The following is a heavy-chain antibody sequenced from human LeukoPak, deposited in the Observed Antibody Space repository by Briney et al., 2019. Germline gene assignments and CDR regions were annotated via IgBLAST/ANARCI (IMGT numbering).Heavy chain of an antibody. CDR2: IYSDGST. J-gene: IGHJ4*02. V-gene: IGHV3-66*01. CDR1: GFTVTTNY. D-gene: IGHD6-19*01. CDR3: ARERNLEIAVAGTIFDY. Sequence: GGSLRLSCAASGFTVTTNYMSWVRQAPGKGLEWVSVIYSDGSTYYADSVKGRFTISRDNSKNTVSLQMNSLRAEDTAVYYCARERNLEIAVAGTIFDYWGQGTLVTVSS.